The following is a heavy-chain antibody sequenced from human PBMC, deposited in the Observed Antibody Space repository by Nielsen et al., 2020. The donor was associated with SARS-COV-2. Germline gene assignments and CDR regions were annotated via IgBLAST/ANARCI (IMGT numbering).Heavy chain of an antibody. V-gene: IGHV3-7*03. CDR1: GFTFSSYW. D-gene: IGHD5-18*01. J-gene: IGHJ4*02. Sequence: GESLKISCAASGFTFSSYWMTWVRQAPGKGLEWVANIKEDESEKYYVDSVKGRFTISRDNAKNSLYLQMNSLRAEDTALYYCVRGGYRYGYWGQGTLVTVSS. CDR2: IKEDESEK. CDR3: VRGGYRYGY.